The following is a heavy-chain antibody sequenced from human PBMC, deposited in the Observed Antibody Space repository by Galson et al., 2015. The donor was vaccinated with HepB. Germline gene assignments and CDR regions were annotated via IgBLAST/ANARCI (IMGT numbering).Heavy chain of an antibody. Sequence: SLRLSCAASGFTFSSYSMNWVRQAPGKGLEWVSSIRSSSSYIYYADSVKGRFTISGDNAQNSLYLQMNSLRAEDTAVYYCAREISGWYPAGGFWGQGTLVTVSS. CDR2: IRSSSSYI. V-gene: IGHV3-21*01. J-gene: IGHJ4*02. D-gene: IGHD6-19*01. CDR1: GFTFSSYS. CDR3: AREISGWYPAGGF.